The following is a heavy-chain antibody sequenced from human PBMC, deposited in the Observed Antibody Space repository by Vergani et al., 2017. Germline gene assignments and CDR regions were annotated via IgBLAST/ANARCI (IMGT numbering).Heavy chain of an antibody. V-gene: IGHV1-18*01. J-gene: IGHJ2*01. Sequence: QVQLVQSGAEVKKPGASVKVPCKASGYTFTIFGLSWVRQAPGQGLEWMGWISAYNGNTNYPQKFQGRVTMTTDTPTSTAYMLLRSLRSDDTAVYYCARDRRSYVSRSYWYFDLWGRGTLVTVSS. CDR3: ARDRRSYVSRSYWYFDL. CDR1: GYTFTIFG. CDR2: ISAYNGNT. D-gene: IGHD3-10*01.